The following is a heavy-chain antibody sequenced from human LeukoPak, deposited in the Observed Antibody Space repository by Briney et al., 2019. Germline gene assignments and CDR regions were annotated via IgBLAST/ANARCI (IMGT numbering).Heavy chain of an antibody. Sequence: GGSLRLSCAASGFTFSSYGMHWVRQAPGKGLEWVAVISYDGSNQYYADSVKGRFTISRDNSENTVDLQLNSLRAEDSAVYYCAKEKAYYDILTGLYCDSWGQGTLVTVSS. CDR2: ISYDGSNQ. J-gene: IGHJ4*02. CDR3: AKEKAYYDILTGLYCDS. V-gene: IGHV3-30*18. CDR1: GFTFSSYG. D-gene: IGHD3-9*01.